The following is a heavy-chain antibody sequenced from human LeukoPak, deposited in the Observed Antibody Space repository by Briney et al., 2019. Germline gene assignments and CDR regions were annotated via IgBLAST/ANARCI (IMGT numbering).Heavy chain of an antibody. CDR1: GYSLATYW. CDR3: AKLGCSTASCNEDNWFDP. D-gene: IGHD2-2*01. J-gene: IGHJ5*02. Sequence: GESLKISCKGSGYSLATYWIGWVRQMPGRGLEWMGILYPGDSDTRYSPSFQGQDTISADKSISTAYLQWSSLKASDTAMYYCAKLGCSTASCNEDNWFDPWGQGTLVTVSS. V-gene: IGHV5-51*01. CDR2: LYPGDSDT.